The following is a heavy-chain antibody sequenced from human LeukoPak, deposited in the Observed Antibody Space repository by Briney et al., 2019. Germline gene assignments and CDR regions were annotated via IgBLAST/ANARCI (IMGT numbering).Heavy chain of an antibody. CDR2: IYYSRST. J-gene: IGHJ4*02. CDR3: ARHPGMRYSGSYVDY. CDR1: GDSISNYY. Sequence: SETLSLTCTVSGDSISNYYWSWIRQPPGKGLEWIGYIYYSRSTNYNPSLKSRVTISVDTSKNQFSLKLSSVTAADTAVYYCARHPGMRYSGSYVDYWGQGTLVTVSS. D-gene: IGHD1-26*01. V-gene: IGHV4-59*01.